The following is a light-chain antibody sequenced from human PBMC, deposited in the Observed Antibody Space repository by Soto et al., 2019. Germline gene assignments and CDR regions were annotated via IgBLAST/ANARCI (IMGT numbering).Light chain of an antibody. CDR1: SSDVGGYNY. J-gene: IGLJ1*01. CDR2: DVS. CDR3: SSYTSSSTLYV. Sequence: QSALTQPASVSGSLGQSITISCTGTSSDVGGYNYVSCYQQHPGKAPKLMIYDVSNRPSGVSNRFSGSKSGNTASLTISGLQAEDEAEYYCSSYTSSSTLYVFGTGTKLTVL. V-gene: IGLV2-14*01.